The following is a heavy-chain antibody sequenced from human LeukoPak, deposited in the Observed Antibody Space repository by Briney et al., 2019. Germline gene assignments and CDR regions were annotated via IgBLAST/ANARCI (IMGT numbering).Heavy chain of an antibody. CDR1: GRSVGRSY. CDR2: IYDSGST. J-gene: IGHJ4*02. V-gene: IGHV4-59*08. D-gene: IGHD1-26*01. CDR3: ARHIHSGIYYVTDY. Sequence: SETLSLTHTLSGRSVGRSYWGSIRQPPGKGLEWIGYIYDSGSTNYNPSLKSRVTISVDTSKNQFSLRLSSVTAADTSVYYCARHIHSGIYYVTDYWGQGTLVTVSS.